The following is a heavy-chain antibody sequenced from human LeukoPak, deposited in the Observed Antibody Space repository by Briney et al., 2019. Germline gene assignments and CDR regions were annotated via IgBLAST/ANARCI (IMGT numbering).Heavy chain of an antibody. CDR1: GGSFSGYY. V-gene: IGHV4-34*01. J-gene: IGHJ4*02. Sequence: SETLSLTCAVYGGSFSGYYWSWIRQPPGKGLEWIGEINHSGSTNYNPSLRSRVTISVDTSKNQFSLRLSSVTAADTAVYYCASGPYDCSSTSCYDPFDYWGQGTLVTVSS. CDR2: INHSGST. D-gene: IGHD2-2*01. CDR3: ASGPYDCSSTSCYDPFDY.